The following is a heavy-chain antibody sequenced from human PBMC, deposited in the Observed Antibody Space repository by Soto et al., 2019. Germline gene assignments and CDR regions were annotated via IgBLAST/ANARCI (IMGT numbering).Heavy chain of an antibody. Sequence: GGSLRLSCAASGFGFTFSTSAMSWVRQAPGKGLEWVSVIYSDGNTYYADSVKGRFTISRDNSKNTLYLQMNSLRAEDTAVYYCARRITIFGVVRQNYFDYWGQGTLVTVSS. CDR1: GFGFTFSTSA. CDR2: IYSDGNT. D-gene: IGHD3-3*01. CDR3: ARRITIFGVVRQNYFDY. V-gene: IGHV3-66*01. J-gene: IGHJ4*02.